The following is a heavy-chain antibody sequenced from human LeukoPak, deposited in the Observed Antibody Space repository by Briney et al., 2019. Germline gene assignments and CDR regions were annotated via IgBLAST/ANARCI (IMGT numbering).Heavy chain of an antibody. CDR3: ARNLEWELQEDYYGMDV. CDR1: GFTFSSYA. CDR2: ISYDGSNK. D-gene: IGHD1-26*01. J-gene: IGHJ6*02. V-gene: IGHV3-30-3*01. Sequence: GRSLRLSCAASGFTFSSYAMHWVRQAPGKGLEWVAVISYDGSNKYYADSVKGRFTISRDNSKNTLYLQMNSLRAEDTAVYYCARNLEWELQEDYYGMDVWGQGTTVTVSS.